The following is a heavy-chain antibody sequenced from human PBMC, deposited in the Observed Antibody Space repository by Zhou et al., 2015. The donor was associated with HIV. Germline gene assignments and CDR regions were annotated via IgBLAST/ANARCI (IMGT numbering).Heavy chain of an antibody. V-gene: IGHV3-11*01. CDR3: ARDLLWAAATPMDV. CDR1: GFTFSDYY. D-gene: IGHD6-13*01. CDR2: ISTSGSTI. J-gene: IGHJ6*02. Sequence: QVQLVESGGGLVKPGGSLRLSCAASGFTFSDYYMSWIRQAPGKGLEWVSYISTSGSTIYYANSVKGRFTVSRDNAKKSLYLEMNNLRAEDTAVYYCARDLLWAAATPMDVWGQGTTVTVSS.